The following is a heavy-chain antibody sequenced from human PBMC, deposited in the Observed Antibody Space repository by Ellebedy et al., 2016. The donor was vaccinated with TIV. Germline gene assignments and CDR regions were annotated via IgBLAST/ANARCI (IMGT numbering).Heavy chain of an antibody. V-gene: IGHV3-66*01. D-gene: IGHD2-15*01. CDR2: IYSGGGT. CDR3: ARKHLYCLD. J-gene: IGHJ4*02. CDR1: GFTVSSNS. Sequence: PGGSLRLSCAASGFTVSSNSMNWVRQAPGKGLEWVSVIYSGGGTSYADSVKGRFTIFRDASKNTLFLQMNSLRAEDTAVYYCARKHLYCLDWGQGTLVTVSS.